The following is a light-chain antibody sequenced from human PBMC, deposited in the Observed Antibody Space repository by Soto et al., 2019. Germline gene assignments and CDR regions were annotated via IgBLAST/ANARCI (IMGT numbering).Light chain of an antibody. CDR3: QQYHSYWT. V-gene: IGKV1-5*01. J-gene: IGKJ1*01. CDR1: QNIRSR. Sequence: DFQMTQSPSTLSASVGDRVTITCRASQNIRSRLSWFHQQPGKAPNLLIYYASSLESGVPQRFSGSGSGTEFTLTISSLQTDDFSTYYCQQYHSYWTFGQGTKVE. CDR2: YAS.